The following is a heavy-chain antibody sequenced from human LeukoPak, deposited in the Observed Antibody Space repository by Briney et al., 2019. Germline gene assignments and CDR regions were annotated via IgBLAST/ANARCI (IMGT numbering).Heavy chain of an antibody. CDR3: ARGGTEASSGDY. J-gene: IGHJ4*02. CDR2: INPNSGGT. D-gene: IGHD3-10*01. V-gene: IGHV1-2*06. CDR1: GYTFTAYF. Sequence: AASVKVSCXASGYTFTAYFMHWVRQAPGQGLVWMGRINPNSGGTNCAQRFQGRVTMTRDTSITTAYMDLSRLTYDDTAVYYCARGGTEASSGDYWGQGTLVTVSS.